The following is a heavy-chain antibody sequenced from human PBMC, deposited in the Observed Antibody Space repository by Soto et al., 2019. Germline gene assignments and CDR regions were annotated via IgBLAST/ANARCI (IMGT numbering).Heavy chain of an antibody. CDR1: GGSISSSSYY. V-gene: IGHV4-39*01. CDR3: ATAGCTNGVCQSDNWSDP. Sequence: SETLSLTCTVSGGSISSSSYYWGWIRQPPGKGLEWIGSIYYSGSTYYNPSLKSRVTISVDTSKNQFSLKLSSVTAADTAVYYCATAGCTNGVCQSDNWSDPWGQGTLVTVSS. D-gene: IGHD2-8*01. J-gene: IGHJ5*02. CDR2: IYYSGST.